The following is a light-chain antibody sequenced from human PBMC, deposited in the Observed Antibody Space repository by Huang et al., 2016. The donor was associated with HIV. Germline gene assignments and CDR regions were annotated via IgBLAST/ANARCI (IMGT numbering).Light chain of an antibody. J-gene: IGKJ5*01. CDR1: QDISRW. Sequence: IQLTQSPSSVSASEGDTVRITCRASQDISRWLAWYQQKPREAPTLLIHSTSILQSGVPSRCNGSGSGTDFFLTINSLRPDDFATYYCQQANMYPRSFGQGTRLDIK. CDR3: QQANMYPRS. V-gene: IGKV1-12*01. CDR2: STS.